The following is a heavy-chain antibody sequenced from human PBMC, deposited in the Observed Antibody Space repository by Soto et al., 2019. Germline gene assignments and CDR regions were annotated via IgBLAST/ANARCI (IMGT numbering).Heavy chain of an antibody. J-gene: IGHJ4*02. CDR2: IVASGGST. Sequence: EVQLLESGGGLVQPGGSLRLSCAASGFTFSNFAMSWVRLAPGKGLEWVSTIVASGGSTYHADSVRGRFTISRDNSKNTLFLQMNTLRAEDTAVYYCATVPLWFGDRVLFDFWGQGTLVTVSS. CDR3: ATVPLWFGDRVLFDF. V-gene: IGHV3-23*01. D-gene: IGHD3-10*01. CDR1: GFTFSNFA.